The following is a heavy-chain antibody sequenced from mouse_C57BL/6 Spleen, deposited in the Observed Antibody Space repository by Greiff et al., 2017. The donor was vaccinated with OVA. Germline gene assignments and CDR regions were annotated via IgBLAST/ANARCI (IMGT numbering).Heavy chain of an antibody. CDR3: ASNYYAMDY. Sequence: LVESGAELARPGASVKMSCKASGYTFTSYTMHWVKQRPGQGLEWIGYINPSSGYTKYNQKFKDKATLTADKSSSTAYMQLSSLTSEDSAVYYCASNYYAMDYWGQGTSVTVSS. V-gene: IGHV1-4*01. CDR1: GYTFTSYT. J-gene: IGHJ4*01. CDR2: INPSSGYT.